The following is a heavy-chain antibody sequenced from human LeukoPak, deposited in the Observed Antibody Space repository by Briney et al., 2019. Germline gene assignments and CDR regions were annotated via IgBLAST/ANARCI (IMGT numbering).Heavy chain of an antibody. D-gene: IGHD2-2*01. CDR3: ARDIVVAPGSSFDP. CDR2: IIPIFGTA. CDR1: GGTFSSYA. Sequence: SVKVSCKASGGTFSSYAISWVRQAPGQGLEWMGGIIPIFGTANYAQKFQGRVTITTDGSTSTAYMELSSLRSEDTAVYYCARDIVVAPGSSFDPWGQGTLVTVSS. V-gene: IGHV1-69*05. J-gene: IGHJ5*02.